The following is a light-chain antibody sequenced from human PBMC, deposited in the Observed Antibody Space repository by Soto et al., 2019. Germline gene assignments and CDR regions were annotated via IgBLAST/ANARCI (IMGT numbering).Light chain of an antibody. CDR1: KLGAKY. CDR3: QAWDSSFYV. V-gene: IGLV3-1*01. J-gene: IGLJ1*01. CDR2: QDS. Sequence: SYELTQPPSVSVSPGQTASITCSGDKLGAKYAFWYQQKPGQSPVLVIYQDSKRPSGIPERFSGSNSGNTATLTNSGTQSMDEADYYCQAWDSSFYVFGTGTKVTVL.